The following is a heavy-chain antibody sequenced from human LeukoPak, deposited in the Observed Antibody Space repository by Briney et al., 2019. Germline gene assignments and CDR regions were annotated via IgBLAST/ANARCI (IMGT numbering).Heavy chain of an antibody. V-gene: IGHV1-2*06. Sequence: ASVKVSCKASGYTFTGYYMHWVRQAPGQGLEWMGRINPNSGGTNYAQKFQGKVTMTTDTSTSTAYMELRSLRSDDTAVYYCAREDLYYGSGNWPFDYWGQGTLVTVSS. CDR1: GYTFTGYY. J-gene: IGHJ4*02. D-gene: IGHD3-10*01. CDR3: AREDLYYGSGNWPFDY. CDR2: INPNSGGT.